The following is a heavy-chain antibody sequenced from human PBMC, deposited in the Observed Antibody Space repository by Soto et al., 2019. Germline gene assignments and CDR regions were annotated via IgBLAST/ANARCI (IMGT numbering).Heavy chain of an antibody. CDR2: IDPSDSYT. CDR3: ARTRSRNWFEP. V-gene: IGHV5-10-1*01. J-gene: IGHJ5*02. CDR1: GYSFTSYW. Sequence: VEPLKISCXGSGYSFTSYWISWVLQMPGKGLEWMGRIDPSDSYTNYSPSFQGHVTISADKSISTAYLQWSSLKASDTAMYYCARTRSRNWFEPWGQGTLVTVSS.